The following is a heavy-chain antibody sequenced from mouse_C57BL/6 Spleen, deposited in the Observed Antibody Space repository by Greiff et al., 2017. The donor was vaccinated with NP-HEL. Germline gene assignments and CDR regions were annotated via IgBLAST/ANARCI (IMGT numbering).Heavy chain of an antibody. CDR2: IYPYNGVS. D-gene: IGHD2-4*01. Sequence: EVKLQESGPELVKPGASVKISCKASGYSFTGYYMHWVKQSHGNILDWIGYIYPYNGVSSYNQKFKGKATLTVDKSSSTAYMELRSLTSEDSAVYYCAGSSYDYDARGYYFDYWGQGTTLTVSS. CDR1: GYSFTGYY. V-gene: IGHV1-31*01. CDR3: AGSSYDYDARGYYFDY. J-gene: IGHJ2*01.